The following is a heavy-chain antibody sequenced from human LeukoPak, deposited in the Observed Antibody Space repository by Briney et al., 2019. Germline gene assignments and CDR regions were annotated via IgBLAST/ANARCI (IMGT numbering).Heavy chain of an antibody. Sequence: ASVKVSCKASAYTFTDYYMHWVRQAPGQGLEWMGWINPNGGGTYYAQKFQDRVTMTRDTFINTAYMELSRLRSDDTAMYYCAREGAPRITGTTNPFDPWGQGTLVTVSS. CDR1: AYTFTDYY. V-gene: IGHV1-2*02. D-gene: IGHD1-7*01. CDR2: INPNGGGT. CDR3: AREGAPRITGTTNPFDP. J-gene: IGHJ5*02.